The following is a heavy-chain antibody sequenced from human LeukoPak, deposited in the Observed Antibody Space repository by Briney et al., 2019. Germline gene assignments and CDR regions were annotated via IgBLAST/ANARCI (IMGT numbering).Heavy chain of an antibody. Sequence: GGSLRLSCAASRFTLSTYWMSWVRQAPGKGLEWVAHIKQDGSQEYYVDSVKGRFTISRDSAKNSLYLQMNSLRAEDTAVYYCARAGVGAIYYFDYWGQGTLVTVSS. CDR3: ARAGVGAIYYFDY. D-gene: IGHD1-26*01. CDR2: IKQDGSQE. CDR1: RFTLSTYW. J-gene: IGHJ4*02. V-gene: IGHV3-7*01.